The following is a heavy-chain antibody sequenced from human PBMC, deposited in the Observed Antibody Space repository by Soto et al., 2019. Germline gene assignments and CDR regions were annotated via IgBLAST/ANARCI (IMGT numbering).Heavy chain of an antibody. Sequence: LGESLKISCRDSGYNFGRYWISWVRQMPGKGLEWMGRIDPSDSSAKYSPPFQGHVTISVDKSISTAYLQWSSLKASDTAMYFCARRDDSNAYYSLVVWGQGTLVTVSS. V-gene: IGHV5-10-1*01. CDR1: GYNFGRYW. D-gene: IGHD3-22*01. J-gene: IGHJ4*02. CDR2: IDPSDSSA. CDR3: ARRDDSNAYYSLVV.